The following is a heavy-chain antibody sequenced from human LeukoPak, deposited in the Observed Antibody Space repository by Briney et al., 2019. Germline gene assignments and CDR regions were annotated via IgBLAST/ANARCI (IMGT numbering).Heavy chain of an antibody. D-gene: IGHD2-15*01. CDR3: ERHKRGFFDQ. CDR2: IKQAGSEK. Sequence: GGSLRLSCAASGFTFTSYWMTWVRQTPGRGLEWVANIKQAGSEKDYVDSVKGRFTISRDNAKNLVYLQMNSLRDEDTAVYFCERHKRGFFDQWGQGTLVTVSS. J-gene: IGHJ4*02. CDR1: GFTFTSYW. V-gene: IGHV3-7*01.